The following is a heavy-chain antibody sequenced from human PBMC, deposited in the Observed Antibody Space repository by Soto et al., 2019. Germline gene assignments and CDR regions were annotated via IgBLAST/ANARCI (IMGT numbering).Heavy chain of an antibody. J-gene: IGHJ4*02. CDR1: GFSLTTDGVG. Sequence: QITLKESGPTLVKPTQTLMLTCTFSGFSLTTDGVGVGWIRQPPGEALEWLAVIYWDDSKTYRPSLESRLTITKDTSKNQVALTMTNMDSLDTATYYCAHAYGGRSLYWGQGTLVTVSS. D-gene: IGHD1-26*01. CDR2: IYWDDSK. V-gene: IGHV2-5*02. CDR3: AHAYGGRSLY.